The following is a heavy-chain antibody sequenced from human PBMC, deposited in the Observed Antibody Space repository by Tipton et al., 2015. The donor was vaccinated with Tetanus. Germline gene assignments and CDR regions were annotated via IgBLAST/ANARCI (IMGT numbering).Heavy chain of an antibody. J-gene: IGHJ5*01. Sequence: QSGPEVKKPGSSVKVSCKASGGTFTNYALSWVRQAPGQGLEWVGGITPIFGTTNSAPKFQGRVTITADESTNTAYMDLSSLRSEDTALSYCARAPKRISRAYDSSGQGSQITVSS. V-gene: IGHV1-69*01. CDR3: ARAPKRISRAYDS. CDR2: ITPIFGTT. CDR1: GGTFTNYA. D-gene: IGHD2-21*01.